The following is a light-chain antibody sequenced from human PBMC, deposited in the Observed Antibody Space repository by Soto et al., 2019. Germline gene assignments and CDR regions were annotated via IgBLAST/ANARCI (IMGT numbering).Light chain of an antibody. CDR1: ESVSSNQ. Sequence: EIVLTQSPATLSLSPGERATLSCRASESVSSNQLAWYQQKPGLAPRLLIYDASSRASGIPERFSGSGSGTGFSLTISSLEPEDSAVYYCQQYSSSPLTFGGGTQVEIK. V-gene: IGKV3D-20*01. J-gene: IGKJ4*01. CDR3: QQYSSSPLT. CDR2: DAS.